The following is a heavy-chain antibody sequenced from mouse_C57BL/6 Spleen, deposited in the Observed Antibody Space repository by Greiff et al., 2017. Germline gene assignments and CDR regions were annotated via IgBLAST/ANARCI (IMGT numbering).Heavy chain of an antibody. CDR1: GFTFSSYA. J-gene: IGHJ2*01. Sequence: EVKLVESGGGLVKPGGSLKLSCAASGFTFSSYAMSWVRQTPEKRLEWVATISDGGSYTYYPDNVKGRFTISRDNAKNNLYLQMSHLKSEDTAMYYCARNWEAYYFDYWGQGTTLTVSS. D-gene: IGHD4-1*01. CDR2: ISDGGSYT. CDR3: ARNWEAYYFDY. V-gene: IGHV5-4*03.